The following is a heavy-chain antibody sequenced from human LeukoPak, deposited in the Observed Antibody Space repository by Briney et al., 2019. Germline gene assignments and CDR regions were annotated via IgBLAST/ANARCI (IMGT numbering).Heavy chain of an antibody. D-gene: IGHD5-18*01. V-gene: IGHV3-7*01. CDR3: ARESPVDTAMVSDFDY. CDR1: GFTFTTYA. Sequence: GGSLRLSCAASGFTFTTYALSWVRQAPGKGLEWVANIKQDGSEKYYVDSVKGRFTISRDNAKNSLYLQMNSLRAEDTAVYYCARESPVDTAMVSDFDYWGQGTLVTVSS. J-gene: IGHJ4*02. CDR2: IKQDGSEK.